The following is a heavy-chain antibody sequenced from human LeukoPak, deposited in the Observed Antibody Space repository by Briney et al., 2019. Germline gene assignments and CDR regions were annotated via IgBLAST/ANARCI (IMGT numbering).Heavy chain of an antibody. D-gene: IGHD3-3*01. J-gene: IGHJ6*02. CDR2: IYTSGST. V-gene: IGHV4-4*07. Sequence: SETLSLTCTVSGGSISSYYWSWIRQPAGKGLEWIGRIYTSGSTNYNPSLKSRVTMSVHTSKNQFSLPLSSVTAADTAVYYCARGNDFWSGSFYYYGMDVWGQGTTVTVSS. CDR1: GGSISSYY. CDR3: ARGNDFWSGSFYYYGMDV.